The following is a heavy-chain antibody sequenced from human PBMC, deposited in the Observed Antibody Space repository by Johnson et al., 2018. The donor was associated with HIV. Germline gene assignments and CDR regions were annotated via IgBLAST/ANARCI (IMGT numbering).Heavy chain of an antibody. CDR3: AKRNYGSGGNAFDV. Sequence: MQLVESGGGLIQPGGSLRLSCAASGFIVSYNYMSGVRQAPGKGLEWVSVIYSGGSTYYADSVKGRFTISRDNSKNTLYLQMNSLRAEDTAVYYCAKRNYGSGGNAFDVWGQGTKVTVSS. J-gene: IGHJ3*01. CDR1: GFIVSYNY. CDR2: IYSGGST. D-gene: IGHD3-10*01. V-gene: IGHV3-53*01.